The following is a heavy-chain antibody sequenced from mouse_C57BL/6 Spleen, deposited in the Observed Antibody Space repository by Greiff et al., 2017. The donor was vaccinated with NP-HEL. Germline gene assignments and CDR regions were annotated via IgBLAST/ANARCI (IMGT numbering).Heavy chain of an antibody. Sequence: DVMLVESGEGLVKPGGSLKLSCAASGFTFSSYAMSWVRQTPEKRLEWVAYISSGGDYIYYADTVKGRFTISRDNARNTLYLQMSSLKSEDTAMYYCTRVDALYAMDYWGQGTSVTVSS. D-gene: IGHD2-3*01. V-gene: IGHV5-9-1*02. CDR2: ISSGGDYI. CDR1: GFTFSSYA. J-gene: IGHJ4*01. CDR3: TRVDALYAMDY.